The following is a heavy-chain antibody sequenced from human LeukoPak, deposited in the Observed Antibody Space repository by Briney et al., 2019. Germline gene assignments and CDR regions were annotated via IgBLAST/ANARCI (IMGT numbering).Heavy chain of an antibody. Sequence: SETLSLTCTVSGGSISSYYWSWIRQPPGKGLEWIGYIYYSESTNYNPSLKSRVTISVDTSKNQFSLKLSSVTAADTAVYYCARGDYYDSSGYYYWDYYYYYGMDVWGQGTTVTVSS. CDR2: IYYSEST. V-gene: IGHV4-59*01. CDR1: GGSISSYY. D-gene: IGHD3-22*01. CDR3: ARGDYYDSSGYYYWDYYYYYGMDV. J-gene: IGHJ6*02.